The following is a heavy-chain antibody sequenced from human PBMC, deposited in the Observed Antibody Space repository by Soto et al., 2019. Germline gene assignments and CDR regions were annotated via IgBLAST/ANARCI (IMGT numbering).Heavy chain of an antibody. CDR1: GYSFTSYW. CDR2: IDPSDSYT. J-gene: IGHJ2*01. V-gene: IGHV5-10-1*01. CDR3: ASTYYYDSSGYYSHSDWYFVL. D-gene: IGHD3-22*01. Sequence: GESLKISCKGSGYSFTSYWISWVRQMPGKGLEWMGRIDPSDSYTNYSPSFQGHVTISADKSISTAYLQWSSLKASDTAMYYCASTYYYDSSGYYSHSDWYFVLWGRGTLVTVSS.